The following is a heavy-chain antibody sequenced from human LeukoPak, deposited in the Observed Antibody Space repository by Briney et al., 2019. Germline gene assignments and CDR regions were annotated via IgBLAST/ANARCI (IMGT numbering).Heavy chain of an antibody. CDR2: ISYDGSNK. CDR1: GLTVSSNC. J-gene: IGHJ4*02. Sequence: PGGSLRLSCAASGLTVSSNCMSWVRQAPGKGLEWVAVISYDGSNKYYADSVKGRFTISRDNAKNTLYLQMNSLRAGDTAVYYCASTPNGVAAIYFDYWGQGTLVTVSS. CDR3: ASTPNGVAAIYFDY. D-gene: IGHD2-15*01. V-gene: IGHV3-30*03.